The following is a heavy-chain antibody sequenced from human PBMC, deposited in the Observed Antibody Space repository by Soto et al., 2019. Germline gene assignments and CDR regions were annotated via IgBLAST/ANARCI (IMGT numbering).Heavy chain of an antibody. D-gene: IGHD3-22*01. Sequence: SETLSLTCAVSGYSISSGYYWGWLRQPPGKGLEWIGSIYHGGSTYYNPSLNSRVTLSIDMTNNHVSLILNSVTAADTAVYCARVGPWVPYYYDSSPYTFENRFDPWGQGTLVTVSS. V-gene: IGHV4-38-2*01. CDR2: IYHGGST. CDR3: ARVGPWVPYYYDSSPYTFENRFDP. J-gene: IGHJ5*02. CDR1: GYSISSGYY.